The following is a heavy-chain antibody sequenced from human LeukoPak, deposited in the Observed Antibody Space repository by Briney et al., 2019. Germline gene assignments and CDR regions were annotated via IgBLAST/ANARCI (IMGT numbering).Heavy chain of an antibody. CDR1: GFTFSSYA. J-gene: IGHJ3*02. CDR2: ISSNGGST. D-gene: IGHD6-6*01. Sequence: GALRLSCSASGFTFSSYAMHWVRPGPGKGLEYVSAISSNGGSTYYANSVKGRFTISRDNSNNTLYLQMGSLRAEDMAVYYCARVSRGSSNAFDIWGQRTMVTVSS. V-gene: IGHV3-64*01. CDR3: ARVSRGSSNAFDI.